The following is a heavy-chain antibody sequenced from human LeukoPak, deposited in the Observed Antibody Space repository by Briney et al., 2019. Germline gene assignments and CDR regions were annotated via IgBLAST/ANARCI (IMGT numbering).Heavy chain of an antibody. CDR2: FDPEDGET. D-gene: IGHD3-9*01. CDR3: ATDTVYYDILTGYYSWFDP. V-gene: IGHV1-24*01. CDR1: GYTLTELS. J-gene: IGHJ5*02. Sequence: GASVKVSCKVSGYTLTELSMHWVRQAPGKGLEWMGGFDPEDGETIYAQKFQGRVTMTEDTSTDTAYIELSSLRSEDTAVYYCATDTVYYDILTGYYSWFDPWGQGTLVTVSS.